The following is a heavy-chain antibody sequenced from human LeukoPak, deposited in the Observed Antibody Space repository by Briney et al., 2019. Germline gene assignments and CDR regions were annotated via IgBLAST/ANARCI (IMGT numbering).Heavy chain of an antibody. CDR2: ISGSGGST. Sequence: PGGSLRVSCAASGCTFSSYAMSWVRQAPGKGLEWVSGISGSGGSTYYAESVKGRLTISRDNSKNTLYLKMNSLRAEDTAVYYCAKGGNPYYDILTGYYPGWGQGTLVTVSS. J-gene: IGHJ4*02. CDR3: AKGGNPYYDILTGYYPG. V-gene: IGHV3-23*01. CDR1: GCTFSSYA. D-gene: IGHD3-9*01.